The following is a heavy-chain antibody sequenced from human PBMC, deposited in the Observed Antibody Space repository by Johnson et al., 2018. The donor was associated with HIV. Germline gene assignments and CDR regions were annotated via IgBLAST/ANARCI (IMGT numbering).Heavy chain of an antibody. CDR3: ATEARGVHGTLRFLEWSDGFDI. CDR2: ISYDGITK. V-gene: IGHV3-30*03. D-gene: IGHD3-3*01. CDR1: GFTFDDYG. Sequence: QAQLVESGGGVVRPGGSLRLSCAASGFTFDDYGMSWVRQAPGKGLEWVAVISYDGITKYYADSVKGRFNISRNNSKNTLYLQMNSLRTEDTAVYYCATEARGVHGTLRFLEWSDGFDIWGQGTMVTVSS. J-gene: IGHJ3*02.